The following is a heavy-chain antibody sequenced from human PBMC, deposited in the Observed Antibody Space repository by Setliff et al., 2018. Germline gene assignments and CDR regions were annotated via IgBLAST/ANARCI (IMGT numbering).Heavy chain of an antibody. CDR1: GFTFSNYW. J-gene: IGHJ4*02. CDR3: GSWSVVAAGTD. D-gene: IGHD2-15*01. Sequence: GGSLRLSCAASGFTFSNYWMHWVRQAPGKGLVWVSRIDSDGSVTNYAGSVRGRFIISSDNAKNTLYLQMSSLRDEDTAMYYCGSWSVVAAGTDWGQGTLVTVSS. CDR2: IDSDGSVT. V-gene: IGHV3-74*01.